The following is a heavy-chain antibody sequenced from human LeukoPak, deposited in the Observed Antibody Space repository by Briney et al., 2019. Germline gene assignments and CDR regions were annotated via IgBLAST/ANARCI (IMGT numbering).Heavy chain of an antibody. V-gene: IGHV3-30*18. Sequence: GGSLRLSCAASGFILSNYWMTWVRQGPGKGLEWVAVISYDGSNKHYADSVNGRFTISRDNSKNTLYLQMNSLRVEDSAVYYCAKPLYFGESLNWFDPWGQGTLVTVSS. CDR3: AKPLYFGESLNWFDP. CDR2: ISYDGSNK. CDR1: GFILSNYW. D-gene: IGHD3-10*01. J-gene: IGHJ5*02.